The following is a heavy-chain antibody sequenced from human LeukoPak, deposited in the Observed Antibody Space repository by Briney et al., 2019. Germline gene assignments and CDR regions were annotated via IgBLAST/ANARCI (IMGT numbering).Heavy chain of an antibody. V-gene: IGHV3-74*01. D-gene: IGHD2-2*01. CDR3: ASYPSSRYCSGTNCSVY. CDR2: LNTDGSTT. CDR1: GFTFNNCW. J-gene: IGHJ4*02. Sequence: GGSLRLSCAASGFTFNNCWMHWVRQAPGKGLVWVSRLNTDGSTTSYADSVKGRFTISRDNAKNTLYLQMNSLRAEDTAVYYCASYPSSRYCSGTNCSVYWGQGTLVTVSS.